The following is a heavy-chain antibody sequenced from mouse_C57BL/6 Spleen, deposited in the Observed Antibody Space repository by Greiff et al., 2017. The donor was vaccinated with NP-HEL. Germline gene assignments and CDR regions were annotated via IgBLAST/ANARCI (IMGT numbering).Heavy chain of an antibody. CDR3: ARSGFYGSSEDWYFDV. Sequence: QVQLQHSGAELVRPGTSVKVSCKASGYAFTNYLIEWVKQRPGQGLEWIGVINPGSGGTNYNEKFKGKATLTADKSSSTAYMQLSSLTSEDSAVYFCARSGFYGSSEDWYFDVWGTGTTVTVSS. J-gene: IGHJ1*03. D-gene: IGHD1-1*01. V-gene: IGHV1-54*01. CDR1: GYAFTNYL. CDR2: INPGSGGT.